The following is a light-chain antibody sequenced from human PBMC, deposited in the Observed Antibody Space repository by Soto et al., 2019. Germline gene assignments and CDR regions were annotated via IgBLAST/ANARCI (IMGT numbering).Light chain of an antibody. CDR1: QGISSY. V-gene: IGKV1-8*01. J-gene: IGKJ1*01. CDR2: AAS. CDR3: QQYYSYLGT. Sequence: AIRMTQSPSSLSVSTGDRVTITCRASQGISSYLAWYQQKPGKAPKLLIYAASTLQSGVPSRFSGSGSGTDFTLTISCLQSEDFATYYCQQYYSYLGTFGQGTKVEIK.